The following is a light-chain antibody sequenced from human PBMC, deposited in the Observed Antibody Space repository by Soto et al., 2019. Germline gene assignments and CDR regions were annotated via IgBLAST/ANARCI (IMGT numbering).Light chain of an antibody. CDR2: KAS. Sequence: DIQMTQSPSTLSASVGDRVTITCRASQTISSWLAWYQQKPGKAPKLLIYKASTLKSGVPSRFSGSGSGTDFTFTISSLQPEDIATYYCQQYDNLLSLTFGGGTKVDIK. CDR1: QTISSW. CDR3: QQYDNLLSLT. J-gene: IGKJ4*01. V-gene: IGKV1-5*03.